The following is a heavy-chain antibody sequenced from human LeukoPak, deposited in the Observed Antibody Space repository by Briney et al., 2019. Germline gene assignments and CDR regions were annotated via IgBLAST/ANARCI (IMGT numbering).Heavy chain of an antibody. CDR3: ASRDKGFYYGMNV. J-gene: IGHJ6*02. CDR1: GFTVSSNY. CDR2: INTGGST. D-gene: IGHD5-24*01. V-gene: IGHV3-66*01. Sequence: GGSLRLSCAASGFTVSSNYMSWVRHTPGKGLEWVSLINTGGSTDYADSVKGRFTISRDNSGNTLYLQMNSLRAEDTAVYYCASRDKGFYYGMNVWGQGTTVTVSS.